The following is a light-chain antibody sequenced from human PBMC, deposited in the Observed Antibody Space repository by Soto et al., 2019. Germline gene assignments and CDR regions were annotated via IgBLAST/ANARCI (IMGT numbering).Light chain of an antibody. CDR2: KAS. V-gene: IGKV1-5*03. J-gene: IGKJ4*01. CDR3: QQYNSYPLT. Sequence: DIQMTQSPSTLSASVGDRVTITCRASQSISSWLAWYQQKPGKAPNLLIYKASSLESGVPSRFSGSGSGTDFTLTISSLQPDDFATYYCQQYNSYPLTIAGGTKVDIK. CDR1: QSISSW.